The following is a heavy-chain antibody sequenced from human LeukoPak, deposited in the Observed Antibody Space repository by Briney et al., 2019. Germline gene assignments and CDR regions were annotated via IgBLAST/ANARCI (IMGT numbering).Heavy chain of an antibody. Sequence: SETLSLTCTVSGGSISRYYWSWIRQPPGKGLEWIGYIYFTGSPNYNPSLKSRVTISLDTSKNQVSLKLSSVTAADTAVYYCAREGGPYRPLDYSGQGTLVTVAS. CDR2: IYFTGSP. J-gene: IGHJ4*02. V-gene: IGHV4-59*01. CDR1: GGSISRYY. CDR3: AREGGPYRPLDY.